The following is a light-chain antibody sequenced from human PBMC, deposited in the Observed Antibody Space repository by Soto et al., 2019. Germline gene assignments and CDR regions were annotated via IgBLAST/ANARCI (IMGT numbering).Light chain of an antibody. Sequence: EIVMTQSPATLSVSPGERATLSCRASQSVSSNLAWYQQKPGQAPRLLIYDASSRATGIPDRFSGCGSGTDFTLTISRLEPEDFAVYYCQQFSSYPLTFGGGTKVDI. CDR2: DAS. J-gene: IGKJ4*01. CDR3: QQFSSYPLT. CDR1: QSVSSN. V-gene: IGKV3-20*01.